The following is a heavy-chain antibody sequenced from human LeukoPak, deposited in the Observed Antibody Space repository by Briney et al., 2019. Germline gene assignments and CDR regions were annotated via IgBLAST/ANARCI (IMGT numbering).Heavy chain of an antibody. J-gene: IGHJ4*02. CDR1: GFTVSSNY. CDR2: IYSGGST. Sequence: GGSLRLSCAASGFTVSSNYMSWVRQAPGKGLEWVSVIYSGGSTYYADSVRGRFTISRDNSKNTLYLQMNSLRAEDTAVYYCGWLQKTKVDYWGQGTLVTVSS. CDR3: GWLQKTKVDY. D-gene: IGHD5-24*01. V-gene: IGHV3-66*02.